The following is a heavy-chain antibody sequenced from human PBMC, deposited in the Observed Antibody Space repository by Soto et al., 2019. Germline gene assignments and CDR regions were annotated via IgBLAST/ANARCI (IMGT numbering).Heavy chain of an antibody. CDR3: ARGTARSYTVMVYFDY. V-gene: IGHV5-51*01. J-gene: IGHJ4*02. D-gene: IGHD5-18*01. CDR2: IYPGDSDT. CDR1: GYSFSTYW. Sequence: EVQLVPSGAEVKKPGESLKISCKGSGYSFSTYWIGWVRQMPGKGLEWMGIIYPGDSDTRYNPSFQGQVTISADKSISTAYLQWNSLKASDTAMYYCARGTARSYTVMVYFDYWGQGTLVTVSS.